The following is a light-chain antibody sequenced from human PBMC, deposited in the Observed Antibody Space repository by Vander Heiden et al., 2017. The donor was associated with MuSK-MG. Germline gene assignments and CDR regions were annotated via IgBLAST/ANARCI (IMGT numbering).Light chain of an antibody. CDR1: SSNIGSNY. V-gene: IGLV1-47*01. CDR3: AAWDDSLSEV. Sequence: QSVLRQPPPPSGPPGQRVTISCSGSSSNIGSNYVYWYQQLPGTAPKLLIYRNNQRPSGVPDRFSGSKSGTSAPLAISGLRSEDEADYYCAAWDDSLSEVFGTGTKVTVL. J-gene: IGLJ1*01. CDR2: RNN.